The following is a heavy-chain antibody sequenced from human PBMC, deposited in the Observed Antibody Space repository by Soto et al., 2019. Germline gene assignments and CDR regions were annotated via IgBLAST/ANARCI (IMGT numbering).Heavy chain of an antibody. CDR1: GYTVSIYY. V-gene: IGHV1-46*03. Sequence: QVQLVQSGAEVKKPGASVKVACKASGYTVSIYYMHWVRQAPGQGLEWMGMINPSGGSASYTQKFQGRVTMTRDTSTNTIYMELTSLRSEDTALYYCVRSHYYGSRASTLDDNWGQGTQVIVSS. J-gene: IGHJ4*02. D-gene: IGHD3-10*01. CDR3: VRSHYYGSRASTLDDN. CDR2: INPSGGSA.